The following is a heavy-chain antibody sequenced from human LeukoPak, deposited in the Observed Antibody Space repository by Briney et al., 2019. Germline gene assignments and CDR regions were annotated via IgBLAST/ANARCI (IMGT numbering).Heavy chain of an antibody. CDR1: GASIKDYY. CDR2: TNQSGSA. V-gene: IGHV4-34*01. D-gene: IGHD6-19*01. Sequence: SGTLSLNCAVYGASIKDYYWTWIRQPPGKGLERIGETNQSGSANYSPSLKRRVSISENMSKNKFSLRLSSVTAADTAVYYCARGKWLGSYYYMDVWGKGTTVTVSS. CDR3: ARGKWLGSYYYMDV. J-gene: IGHJ6*03.